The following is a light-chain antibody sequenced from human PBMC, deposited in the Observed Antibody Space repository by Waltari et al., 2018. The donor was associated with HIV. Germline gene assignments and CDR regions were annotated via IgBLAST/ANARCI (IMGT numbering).Light chain of an antibody. CDR1: QSISTY. J-gene: IGKJ1*01. CDR3: QQSYSTPWT. Sequence: DIQMTQSPSSCSASVEARVTITCRASQSISTYLNWYQQKPGKAPKLLDYDASSLQGGVSSRFSGSGSGTDFTLTISSLQPEDFVTYYCQQSYSTPWTFGQGTKVDI. CDR2: DAS. V-gene: IGKV1-39*01.